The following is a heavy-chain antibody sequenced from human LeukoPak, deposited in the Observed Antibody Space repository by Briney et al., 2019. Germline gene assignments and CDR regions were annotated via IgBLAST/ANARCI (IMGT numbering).Heavy chain of an antibody. CDR1: GFTFSSYA. CDR3: ARVLYGDSLSTFDY. D-gene: IGHD4-17*01. J-gene: IGHJ4*02. V-gene: IGHV3-64*04. Sequence: GGSLRLSCSASGFTFSSYAMHWVRQAAGEGLEYVSAINSDGDSTYYADSVEGRFTISRDNSKNTLYLQMNSLRAEDTAVYYCARVLYGDSLSTFDYWGQGTLVTVSS. CDR2: INSDGDST.